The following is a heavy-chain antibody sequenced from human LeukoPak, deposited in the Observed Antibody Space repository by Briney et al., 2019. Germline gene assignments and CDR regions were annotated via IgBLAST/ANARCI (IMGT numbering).Heavy chain of an antibody. CDR2: ISYGGSNK. Sequence: TGGSLRLSCAASGFSFSSYAMHWVRQAPGKGLEGVAVISYGGSNKYYADSVKGRFTSSRDNSKNTLYLQMNSLRAEDTAVYYCARDEDRGGWSGQLDYWGQGTLVTVSS. D-gene: IGHD6-19*01. CDR3: ARDEDRGGWSGQLDY. V-gene: IGHV3-30*04. CDR1: GFSFSSYA. J-gene: IGHJ4*02.